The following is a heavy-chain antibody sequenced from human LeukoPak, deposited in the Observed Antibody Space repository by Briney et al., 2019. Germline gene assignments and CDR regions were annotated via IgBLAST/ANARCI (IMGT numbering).Heavy chain of an antibody. CDR2: FDPEDGDDDEI. Sequence: ASVKVSCKVSGYSLTELSMHWGRQAPGKGHEWMGGFDPEDGDDDEILYEQKFPGRVTLTDDTSTDTTYMEPISLTSEDTAIYYCATAGWESLGDLYFDYWGQGTLVTVSS. D-gene: IGHD1-26*01. CDR3: ATAGWESLGDLYFDY. V-gene: IGHV1-24*01. CDR1: GYSLTELS. J-gene: IGHJ4*02.